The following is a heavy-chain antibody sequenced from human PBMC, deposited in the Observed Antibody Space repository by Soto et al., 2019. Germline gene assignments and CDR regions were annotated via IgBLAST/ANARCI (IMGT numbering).Heavy chain of an antibody. J-gene: IGHJ4*02. Sequence: EVQLVESGGGLAKPGGSLRLSCAASGFTFTRYSMNWVRQAPGKGLEWVSSISSTTNYIYYGDSMKGRFNISRDNAKNSLYLEMNSLIAEDTAVYYCARESEDLTSNFDYWGQGTLVTVSS. V-gene: IGHV3-21*06. CDR1: GFTFTRYS. CDR2: ISSTTNYI. CDR3: ARESEDLTSNFDY.